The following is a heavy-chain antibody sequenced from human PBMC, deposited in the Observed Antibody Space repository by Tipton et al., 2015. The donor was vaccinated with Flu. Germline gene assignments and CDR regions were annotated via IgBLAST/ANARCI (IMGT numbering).Heavy chain of an antibody. CDR2: IYATGST. CDR3: ARDPASLGNNWYDGFDI. V-gene: IGHV4-4*07. D-gene: IGHD1-1*01. CDR1: GGSISSRH. J-gene: IGHJ3*02. Sequence: LRLSCTVSGGSISSRHWSWIRQPAGKGLEWIGRIYATGSTSYNPSLKSRVIMSVDTSKNQFSLRLTSVTAADSAVYYCARDPASLGNNWYDGFDIWGQGTMVTVSS.